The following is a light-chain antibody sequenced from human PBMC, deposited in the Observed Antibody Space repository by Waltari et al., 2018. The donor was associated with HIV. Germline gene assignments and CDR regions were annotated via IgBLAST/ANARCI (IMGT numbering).Light chain of an antibody. V-gene: IGKV4-1*01. CDR2: WAS. CDR1: QKILFSSTNKNY. J-gene: IGKJ1*01. CDR3: QQYYSTPRT. Sequence: DIVLTQSPDSLAVSLGERATMNCKSSQKILFSSTNKNYLSWYQQRPGQPPRFLIYWASSRESGVPERFTGSGSGTNFTLTISRLQADDVAVYFCQQYYSTPRTFGQGTKV.